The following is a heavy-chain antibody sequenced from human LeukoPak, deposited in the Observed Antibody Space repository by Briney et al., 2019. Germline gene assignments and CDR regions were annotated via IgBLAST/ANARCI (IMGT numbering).Heavy chain of an antibody. CDR2: IYYSGST. J-gene: IGHJ4*02. Sequence: SETLSLTCTVSGYSINSGYYWSWIRQPPGKRLEWIGYIYYSGSTNYNPSLKSRVTISVDTSKNQFSLKLSSVTAADTAVYYCARGGYYDSSGYSPEGYWGQGTLVTVSS. D-gene: IGHD3-22*01. CDR3: ARGGYYDSSGYSPEGY. CDR1: GYSINSGYY. V-gene: IGHV4-61*01.